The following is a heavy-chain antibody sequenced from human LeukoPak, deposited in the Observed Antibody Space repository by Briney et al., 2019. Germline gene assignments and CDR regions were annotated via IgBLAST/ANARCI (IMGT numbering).Heavy chain of an antibody. CDR3: ARDADSIGGGSCYGI. D-gene: IGHD2-15*01. J-gene: IGHJ4*02. V-gene: IGHV1-69*04. CDR2: IIPILGIA. Sequence: SVKVSCKASGGTFSSYTISWVRQAPGQGLEWMGRIIPILGIANYAQKFQGRVTITADESTSTAYMELSSLRSEDTAVYYCARDADSIGGGSCYGIWGQGTLVTVSS. CDR1: GGTFSSYT.